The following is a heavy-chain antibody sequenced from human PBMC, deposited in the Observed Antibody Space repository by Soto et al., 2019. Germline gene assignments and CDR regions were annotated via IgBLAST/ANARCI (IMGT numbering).Heavy chain of an antibody. CDR3: ARAAMGGSSWPFDY. V-gene: IGHV4-4*02. Sequence: SETRSDNCAVCGGAISRSNCVSWVRQPAGKGREWIGEIYHSGSTNYNPSLKSRVTISVDKSKNQFSLKLSSVTAADTAVYYCARAAMGGSSWPFDYWGQGTLVTVS. D-gene: IGHD6-13*01. CDR1: GGAISRSNC. CDR2: IYHSGST. J-gene: IGHJ4*02.